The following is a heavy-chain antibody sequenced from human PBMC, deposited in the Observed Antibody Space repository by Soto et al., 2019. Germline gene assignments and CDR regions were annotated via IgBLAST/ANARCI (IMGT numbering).Heavy chain of an antibody. V-gene: IGHV3-48*02. CDR1: GFTFSNYA. J-gene: IGHJ6*02. D-gene: IGHD4-4*01. CDR2: ISSSSSTI. CDR3: TSDLWAPTSATTVLWPA. Sequence: PGGSLRLSCAASGFTFSNYAVTWVRQAPGKGLEWVSYISSSSSTIYYADSVKGRFTISRDNAKNSLYLQMNSLRDEDTAVYYCTSDLWAPTSATTVLWPAWGQGTTVTVSS.